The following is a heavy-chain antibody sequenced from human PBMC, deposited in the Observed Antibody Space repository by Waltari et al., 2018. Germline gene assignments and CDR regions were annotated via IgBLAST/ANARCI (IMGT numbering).Heavy chain of an antibody. Sequence: QVQLQESGPGLVKPSETLSLTCTVSGGSISSHYWRWIRQPPGKGLEWIGYIYYSGSTNYNPSLKSRVTISVDTSKNQFSLKLSSVTAADPAVYYCARGNLDFDYWGQGTLVTVSS. CDR1: GGSISSHY. D-gene: IGHD4-4*01. CDR3: ARGNLDFDY. J-gene: IGHJ4*02. CDR2: IYYSGST. V-gene: IGHV4-59*11.